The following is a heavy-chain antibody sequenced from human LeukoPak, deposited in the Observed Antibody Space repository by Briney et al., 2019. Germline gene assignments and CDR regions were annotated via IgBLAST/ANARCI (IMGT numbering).Heavy chain of an antibody. Sequence: TGGSLRPSCAASGFTVSSNYMSWVRQAPGKGLEWVSVIYSGGSTYYADSVKGRFTISRDNSKNTLYLQMNSLRAEDTAVYYCASRAYWGQGTLVTVSS. V-gene: IGHV3-53*01. CDR3: ASRAY. CDR1: GFTVSSNY. CDR2: IYSGGST. J-gene: IGHJ4*02.